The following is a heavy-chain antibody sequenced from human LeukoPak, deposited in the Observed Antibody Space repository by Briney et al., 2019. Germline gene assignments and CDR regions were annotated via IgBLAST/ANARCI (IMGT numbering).Heavy chain of an antibody. CDR1: GGSISSDGNS. D-gene: IGHD3-22*01. V-gene: IGHV4-30-2*01. CDR3: ATLGEYYDSSGYYYN. J-gene: IGHJ4*02. CDR2: IYHSGST. Sequence: PSETLSLTCAVSGGSISSDGNSWSWIRQPPGKGLEWIGYIYHSGSTYYNPSLKSRVTISVDRSKNQFSLKLTSVTAADTAVYYCATLGEYYDSSGYYYNWGQGTLVTVSS.